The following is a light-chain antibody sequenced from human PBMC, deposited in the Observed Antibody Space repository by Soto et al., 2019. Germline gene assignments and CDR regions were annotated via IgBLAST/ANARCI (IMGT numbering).Light chain of an antibody. CDR1: LNELNSSNNKNY. V-gene: IGKV4-1*01. CDR3: QQRSNWPPIT. J-gene: IGKJ5*01. CDR2: WAS. Sequence: DIAVSKYKDSRPVCLGEGAIFKCDARLNELNSSNNKNYLAWYQQKPGQPPKLLIYWASTRESGVPDRFSGSGSGTEFTLTITSLQTEDVAVYYCQQRSNWPPITCGQGTRLEIK.